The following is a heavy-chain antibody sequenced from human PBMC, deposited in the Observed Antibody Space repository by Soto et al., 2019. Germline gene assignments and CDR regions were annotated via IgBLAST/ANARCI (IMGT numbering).Heavy chain of an antibody. D-gene: IGHD2-15*01. CDR1: GFTVSSHA. CDR2: VTADGGT. V-gene: IGHV3-23*01. Sequence: EVQVLESGGGLVQPGGSLRLSCEGSGFTVSSHAMTWIRQAPGKGPEWVSTVTADGGTYYADSVKGRFAMSRDTSENPLYLQMNSLGAEDTVAYYCAPHVSCSGGSCQYDAFAIRGQGTMVTVSS. CDR3: APHVSCSGGSCQYDAFAI. J-gene: IGHJ3*02.